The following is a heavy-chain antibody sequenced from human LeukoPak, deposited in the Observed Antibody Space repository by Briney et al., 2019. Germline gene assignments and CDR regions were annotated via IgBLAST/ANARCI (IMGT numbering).Heavy chain of an antibody. V-gene: IGHV3-73*01. J-gene: IGHJ4*02. CDR1: GFTFSGSA. CDR3: TRRVTAMAN. CDR2: IRSKANSYAT. D-gene: IGHD5-18*01. Sequence: GGSLRLSCAASGFTFSGSAMHWVRQASGKGLEWVGRIRSKANSYATAYAASVKGSFTTSRDDSKNTAYLQMNSLKTEDTAVCYCTRRVTAMANWGQGTLVTVSS.